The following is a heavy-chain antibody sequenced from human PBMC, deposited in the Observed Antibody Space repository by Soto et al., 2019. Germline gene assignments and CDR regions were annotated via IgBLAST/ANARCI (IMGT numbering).Heavy chain of an antibody. CDR2: ISYDGSNK. V-gene: IGHV3-30*18. J-gene: IGHJ4*02. CDR1: GFTFSSYG. D-gene: IGHD4-17*01. CDR3: AKDKSRRATVTTFDY. Sequence: SLRLSCAASGFTFSSYGMHWVRQAPGKGLEWVAVISYDGSNKYYADSVKGRFTISRDNSKNTLYLQMNSLRAEDTAVYYCAKDKSRRATVTTFDYWGQGTLVTVSS.